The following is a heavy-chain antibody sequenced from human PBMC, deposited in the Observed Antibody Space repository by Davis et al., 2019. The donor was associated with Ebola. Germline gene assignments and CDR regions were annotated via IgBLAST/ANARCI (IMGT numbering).Heavy chain of an antibody. CDR1: GYTFTGYY. V-gene: IGHV1-2*02. Sequence: ASVKVSCKASGYTFTGYYMHWVRQAPGQGLEWMGWINPNSGGTNYAQKFQGRVTMTRDTSISTAYMELSRLRSDDTAVYYCARVGYDDYEADAFDIWGQGTMVTVSS. CDR2: INPNSGGT. J-gene: IGHJ3*02. D-gene: IGHD4-17*01. CDR3: ARVGYDDYEADAFDI.